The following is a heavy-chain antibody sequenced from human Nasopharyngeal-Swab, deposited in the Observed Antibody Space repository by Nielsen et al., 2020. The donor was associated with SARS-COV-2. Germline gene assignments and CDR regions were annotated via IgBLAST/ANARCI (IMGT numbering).Heavy chain of an antibody. V-gene: IGHV4-34*01. CDR3: ARAGRVGDAYTGLDV. D-gene: IGHD5-24*01. CDR1: GGSFNGFY. Sequence: SETLSLTCSVSGGSFNGFYWNWIRQPPGKGLEWIGEINHNERTNYNPSLKSRVTMSVDTSTNQVSLKLNSLTATDTAVYYCARAGRVGDAYTGLDVWGHGTAVIVSS. J-gene: IGHJ6*02. CDR2: INHNERT.